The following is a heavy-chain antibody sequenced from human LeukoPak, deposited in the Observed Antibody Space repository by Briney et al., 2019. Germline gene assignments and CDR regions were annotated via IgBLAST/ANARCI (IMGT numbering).Heavy chain of an antibody. CDR2: INPNSGGT. D-gene: IGHD6-19*01. V-gene: IGHV1-2*02. Sequence: ASVKVSCKASGYTFTGYYMHWVRQAPGQGHEWMGWINPNSGGTNYAQKFQGRVTMTRDTSISTAYMELSRLRSDDTAVYYCARVHSSGWFYYFDYWGQGTLVTVSS. CDR1: GYTFTGYY. J-gene: IGHJ4*02. CDR3: ARVHSSGWFYYFDY.